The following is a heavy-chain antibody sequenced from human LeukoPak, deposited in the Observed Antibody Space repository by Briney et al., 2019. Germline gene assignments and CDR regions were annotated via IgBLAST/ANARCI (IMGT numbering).Heavy chain of an antibody. CDR3: ARRLTQYGCFAP. V-gene: IGHV6-1*01. Sequence: SQTLSLTCAISGDSVSSNSVTWNWIRQSPSRGLEWLGRTYYRSTWYNDYAVSVRGRITVNPDTSKNQFSLHLNSVTPEDTAVYYCARRLTQYGCFAPWGQGILVTVSS. D-gene: IGHD2-2*01. CDR1: GDSVSSNSVT. CDR2: TYYRSTWYN. J-gene: IGHJ5*02.